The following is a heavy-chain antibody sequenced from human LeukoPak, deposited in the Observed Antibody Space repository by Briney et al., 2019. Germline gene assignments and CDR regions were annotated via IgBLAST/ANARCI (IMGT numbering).Heavy chain of an antibody. Sequence: GGSLRLSCAASGFTFSSYAMSWVRQAPGKGLEWVANIKQDESEKYYVDSVKGRFTISRDNAKNSLYLQMNSLRAEDTAVYFCARIPYVSGWYWFDPWGQGTLVTVSS. CDR2: IKQDESEK. D-gene: IGHD6-19*01. CDR1: GFTFSSYA. J-gene: IGHJ5*02. V-gene: IGHV3-7*01. CDR3: ARIPYVSGWYWFDP.